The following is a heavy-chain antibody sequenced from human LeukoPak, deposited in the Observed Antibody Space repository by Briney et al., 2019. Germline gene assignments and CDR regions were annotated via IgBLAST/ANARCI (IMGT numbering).Heavy chain of an antibody. CDR1: GFTFSSYA. V-gene: IGHV3-23*01. CDR3: ANRGYSIPQQLMTYYYDSSGYYGDYFDY. J-gene: IGHJ4*02. Sequence: PGGSLRLSCAASGFTFSSYAMSWVRQAPGKGLEWVSAISGSGGSTYYADSVKGRFTTSRDNSKNTLYLQMNSLRAEDTAVYYCANRGYSIPQQLMTYYYDSSGYYGDYFDYWGQGTLVTVSS. D-gene: IGHD3-22*01. CDR2: ISGSGGST.